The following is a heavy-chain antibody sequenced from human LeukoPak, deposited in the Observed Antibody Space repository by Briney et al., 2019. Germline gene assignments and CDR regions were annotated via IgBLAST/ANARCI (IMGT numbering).Heavy chain of an antibody. CDR2: VSPSGST. CDR3: ARESQQQLAKRGYYYYYMDV. J-gene: IGHJ6*03. D-gene: IGHD6-13*01. V-gene: IGHV4-4*07. CDR1: GASINNYY. Sequence: PSETLSLTCTVSGASINNYYWNWIRQPAGKELEWIGRVSPSGSTNYNPSVKSRVNLSVDTSKNEFSLKLSSVTAADTAVYYCARESQQQLAKRGYYYYYMDVWGKGTTVTVSS.